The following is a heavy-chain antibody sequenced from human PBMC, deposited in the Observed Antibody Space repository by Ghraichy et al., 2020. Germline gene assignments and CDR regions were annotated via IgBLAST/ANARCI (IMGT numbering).Heavy chain of an antibody. D-gene: IGHD3-9*01. V-gene: IGHV3-23*01. CDR2: ISGTGGSP. CDR3: AKVDQNDFLTGQEHFQH. J-gene: IGHJ1*01. CDR1: GFTFSSFA. Sequence: GGSLRLSCAASGFTFSSFAMSWVRQAPGKGLEWVSAISGTGGSPYYADSVKGRFTISRDNSKNTLYLQMSSLRAEDTALYYCAKVDQNDFLTGQEHFQHWGQGTLVTVSS.